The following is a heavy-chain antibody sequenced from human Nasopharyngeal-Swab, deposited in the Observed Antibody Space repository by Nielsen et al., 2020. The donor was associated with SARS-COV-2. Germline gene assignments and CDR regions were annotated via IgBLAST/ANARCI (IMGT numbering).Heavy chain of an antibody. CDR3: ARGRDFSFDS. CDR2: TLYRSKWYN. Sequence: SETLSLTCALSGDSVSSHSAGWNWNRQSPSRGLEWLGRTLYRSKWYNDYAESVKSRIAVNPDTSKNQFSLQLNSVTPEDTAVYYCARGRDFSFDSWGQGTLVTASS. D-gene: IGHD3-3*01. CDR1: GDSVSSHSAG. V-gene: IGHV6-1*01. J-gene: IGHJ4*02.